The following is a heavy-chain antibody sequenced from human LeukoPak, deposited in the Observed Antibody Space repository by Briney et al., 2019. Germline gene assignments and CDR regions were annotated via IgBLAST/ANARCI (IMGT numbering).Heavy chain of an antibody. V-gene: IGHV3-23*01. CDR2: ISGSGGST. D-gene: IGHD5-24*01. CDR3: AKGMATTYAEYCQH. CDR1: GFTFSSYA. J-gene: IGHJ1*01. Sequence: GGSLRLSCAASGFTFSSYAMSWVRQAPGKGLEWVSAISGSGGSTYYADSVKGRITISRDNSKNTLYLQMNSLRAEDTAVYYCAKGMATTYAEYCQHWGQGTLVTVSS.